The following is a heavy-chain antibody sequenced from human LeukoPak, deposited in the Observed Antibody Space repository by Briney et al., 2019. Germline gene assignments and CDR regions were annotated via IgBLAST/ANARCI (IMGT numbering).Heavy chain of an antibody. CDR2: IKTKTDGGTT. V-gene: IGHV3-15*01. J-gene: IGHJ4*02. Sequence: GGSLRLSCAASGFTFSNNWMNWVRQAPGKGLEWVGHIKTKTDGGTTDYAAPVKGRFTISRDDSKNTLYLQMNSLNTEDTAVYYCNTYKSGTTYWGQGTLVTVSS. D-gene: IGHD1/OR15-1a*01. CDR1: GFTFSNNW. CDR3: NTYKSGTTY.